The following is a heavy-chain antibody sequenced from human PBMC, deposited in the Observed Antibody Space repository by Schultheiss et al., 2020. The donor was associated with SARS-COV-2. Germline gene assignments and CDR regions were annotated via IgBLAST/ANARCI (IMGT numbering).Heavy chain of an antibody. Sequence: GSLRLSCAASGFTFSSYWMSWVRQAPGKGLEWVANIKCDGSDKYYVDSVKGRLTISRDNAKNSLYLQMNSLRAEDTAVYYCARGLYYYDSSGYPRGVYFQHWGQGTLVTVSS. CDR1: GFTFSSYW. D-gene: IGHD3-22*01. V-gene: IGHV3-7*02. J-gene: IGHJ1*01. CDR2: IKCDGSDK. CDR3: ARGLYYYDSSGYPRGVYFQH.